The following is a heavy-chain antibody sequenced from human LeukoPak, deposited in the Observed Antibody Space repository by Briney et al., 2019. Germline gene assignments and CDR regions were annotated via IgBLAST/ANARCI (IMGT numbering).Heavy chain of an antibody. Sequence: GESLKISCKASGYTFTTSWIGWVRQMPGKGLEWMGIIYPSDSDTRYSPSFQGQVTISADKSITTAFLQWSSVKASDTAMYYCALVFYSHYGLGFCGQGTLVTVSS. D-gene: IGHD4-11*01. V-gene: IGHV5-51*01. CDR1: GYTFTTSW. CDR3: ALVFYSHYGLGF. CDR2: IYPSDSDT. J-gene: IGHJ4*02.